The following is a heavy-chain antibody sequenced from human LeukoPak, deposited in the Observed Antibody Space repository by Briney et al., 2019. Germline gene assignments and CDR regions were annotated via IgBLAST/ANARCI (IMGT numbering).Heavy chain of an antibody. J-gene: IGHJ4*02. CDR1: GYTFTSYY. Sequence: GASVKVSCKASGYTFTSYYMHWVRQAPGQGLEWMGIINPSGGSTSYAQKFQGRVTMTRDTSTSTVHMELSSLRSEDTAVYYCARDLYYYDSSGQQNYFDYWGQGTLVTVSS. CDR2: INPSGGST. V-gene: IGHV1-46*01. D-gene: IGHD3-22*01. CDR3: ARDLYYYDSSGQQNYFDY.